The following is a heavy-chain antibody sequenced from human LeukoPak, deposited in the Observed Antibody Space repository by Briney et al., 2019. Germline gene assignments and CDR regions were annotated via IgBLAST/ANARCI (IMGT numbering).Heavy chain of an antibody. D-gene: IGHD2-2*01. CDR3: ARDSPRVVVPADLHYYGMDV. Sequence: ASVNVSCKASGYTFTGYYMHWVRQAPGQGLEWMGWINPNSGGTNYAQKFQGRVTMTRDTSISTAYMELSRLRSDDTAVYYCARDSPRVVVPADLHYYGMDVWGQGTTVTVSS. CDR2: INPNSGGT. V-gene: IGHV1-2*02. J-gene: IGHJ6*02. CDR1: GYTFTGYY.